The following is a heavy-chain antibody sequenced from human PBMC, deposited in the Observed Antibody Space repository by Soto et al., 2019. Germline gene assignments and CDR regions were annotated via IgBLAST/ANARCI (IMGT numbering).Heavy chain of an antibody. D-gene: IGHD6-19*01. CDR3: ARAGIAVAGPMFRFDP. J-gene: IGHJ5*02. CDR2: IIPIFGTA. CDR1: GGTFSSYA. Sequence: SSVKVSCKASGGTFSSYAISWVRQAPGQGLEWMGGIIPIFGTANYAQKFQGGVTITADKSTSTAYMELSSLRSEDTAVYYCARAGIAVAGPMFRFDPWGQGTLVTVSS. V-gene: IGHV1-69*06.